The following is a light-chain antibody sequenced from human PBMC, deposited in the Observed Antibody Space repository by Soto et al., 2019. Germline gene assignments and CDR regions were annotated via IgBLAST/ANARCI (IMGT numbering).Light chain of an antibody. CDR1: QSVSSN. CDR3: QQYNNWTFT. V-gene: IGKV3-15*01. Sequence: EIVMTQSPATLSVSPGERATLSCRASQSVSSNLAWYQQKPGQAPRLLIYGASTRATGIPARFSGSGSVTEFTLTISSLQSEDFAVYYCQQYNNWTFTFGPGTKVDSK. CDR2: GAS. J-gene: IGKJ3*01.